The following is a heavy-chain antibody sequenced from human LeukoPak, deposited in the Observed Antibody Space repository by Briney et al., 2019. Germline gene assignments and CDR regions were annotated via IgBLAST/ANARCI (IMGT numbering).Heavy chain of an antibody. CDR1: GFTFSDYY. CDR2: ISGSGGST. CDR3: VLGRGYSYGPAFDY. Sequence: PGGSLRLSCAASGFTFSDYYMSWIRQAPGKGLEWVSAISGSGGSTYYADSVKGRFTISRDNSKNTLYLQMNSLRAEDTAVYYCVLGRGYSYGPAFDYWGQGTLVTVSS. J-gene: IGHJ4*02. D-gene: IGHD5-18*01. V-gene: IGHV3-23*01.